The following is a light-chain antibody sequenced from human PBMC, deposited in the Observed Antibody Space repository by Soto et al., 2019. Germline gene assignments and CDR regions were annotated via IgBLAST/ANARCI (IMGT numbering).Light chain of an antibody. CDR1: QSISHW. Sequence: PMTLSQALLCASVGESVDITGRASQSISHWLAWYQQKPGKAPKFLIYDASSLESGVPSSFSASGSGQKFTLSISSLHPDHFATYNCHQYDSLSGTSGQGPK. J-gene: IGKJ1*01. CDR2: DAS. V-gene: IGKV1-5*01. CDR3: HQYDSLSGT.